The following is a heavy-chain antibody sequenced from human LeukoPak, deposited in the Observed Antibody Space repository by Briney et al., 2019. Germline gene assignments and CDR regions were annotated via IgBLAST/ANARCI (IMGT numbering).Heavy chain of an antibody. Sequence: GGSLRLSRAASGFTFSNSLMHWVRQVPGKGLVWVARIDIDGSTTHYADSVKGRFTISRDNAKNTLYLQMNILRAEDTAVYYCVRDRDGYNYWGQGTLVTVSS. V-gene: IGHV3-74*01. J-gene: IGHJ4*02. CDR2: IDIDGSTT. D-gene: IGHD5-24*01. CDR3: VRDRDGYNY. CDR1: GFTFSNSL.